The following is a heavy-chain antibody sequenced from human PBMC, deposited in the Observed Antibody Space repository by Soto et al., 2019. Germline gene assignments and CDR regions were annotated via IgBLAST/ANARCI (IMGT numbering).Heavy chain of an antibody. J-gene: IGHJ4*02. CDR2: IYYSGST. CDR3: ARVNVEYSSPSLPDYFDY. Sequence: PSETLSLTCTVSGGSVSSGSYYWSWIRQPPGKGLEWIGYIYYSGSTNYNPSLKSRVTISVDTSKNQFSLKLSSVTAADTAVYYCARVNVEYSSPSLPDYFDYWAQGNLVTISS. CDR1: GGSVSSGSYY. D-gene: IGHD6-6*01. V-gene: IGHV4-61*01.